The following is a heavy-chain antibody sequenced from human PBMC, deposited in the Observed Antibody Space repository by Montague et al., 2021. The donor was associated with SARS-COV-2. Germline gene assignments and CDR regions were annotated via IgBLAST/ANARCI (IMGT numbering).Heavy chain of an antibody. CDR1: GSTFSSYW. CDR2: FNSDGSST. Sequence: SLRLSCAASGSTFSSYWMHWVRQAPGKGLVWVSRFNSDGSSTSYADSVKGRFTISRDNAKNTLHLQMNSLRAEDTAVYYCARDTVRDYGDSGDYWGQGTLVTVSS. V-gene: IGHV3-74*01. J-gene: IGHJ4*02. D-gene: IGHD4-17*01. CDR3: ARDTVRDYGDSGDY.